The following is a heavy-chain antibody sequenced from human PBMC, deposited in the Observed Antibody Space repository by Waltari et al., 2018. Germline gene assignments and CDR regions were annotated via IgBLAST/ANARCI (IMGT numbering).Heavy chain of an antibody. Sequence: QVQLVQSGAEVKKPGSSVKVSCKASGGTFSSYAISWVRQAPGKGLEWMGGIIHIFGTAKYAQKFQGRGRLTTGESTSTAYRGLGSLRSDDTAMYYCARGRRQQLVPYYFDYWGQGTLVTVSS. J-gene: IGHJ4*02. V-gene: IGHV1-69*05. D-gene: IGHD6-13*01. CDR2: IIHIFGTA. CDR3: ARGRRQQLVPYYFDY. CDR1: GGTFSSYA.